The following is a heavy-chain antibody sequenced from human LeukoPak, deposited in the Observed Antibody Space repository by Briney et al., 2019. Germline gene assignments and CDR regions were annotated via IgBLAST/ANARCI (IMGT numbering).Heavy chain of an antibody. CDR2: INDSGST. Sequence: PSETLSLTCTVSGGSISSSSYYWGWLRQPRGKGLEWIGEINDSGSTNYNPSLKSRVTISVHTSKNHFSLKLSSVTAADTAVYYCARDYGGNSYSGMDVWGQGTTVTVSS. CDR1: GGSISSSSYY. J-gene: IGHJ6*02. D-gene: IGHD4-23*01. CDR3: ARDYGGNSYSGMDV. V-gene: IGHV4-39*02.